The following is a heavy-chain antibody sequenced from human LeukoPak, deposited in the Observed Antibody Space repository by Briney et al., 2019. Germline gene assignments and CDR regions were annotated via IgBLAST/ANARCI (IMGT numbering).Heavy chain of an antibody. CDR1: GYSISSGYY. Sequence: PSETLSLTCTVSGYSISSGYYWGWIRQPPGKWLEWIGSIYHTGSTYYNPSLKSRVTISVDTSKNQFSLKLSSVTAADTAVYYCARGPNRYYYYYMDVWGKGTTVTISS. V-gene: IGHV4-38-2*02. J-gene: IGHJ6*03. CDR3: ARGPNRYYYYYMDV. CDR2: IYHTGST.